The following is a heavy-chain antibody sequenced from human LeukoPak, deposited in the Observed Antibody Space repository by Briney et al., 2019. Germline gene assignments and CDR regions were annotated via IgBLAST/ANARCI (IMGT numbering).Heavy chain of an antibody. J-gene: IGHJ6*02. Sequence: RASVNVSCKASGYTFTSYGISWVRQAPGQGLEWMGWISAYNGNTNYAQKLQGRVTMTTDTSTSTAYMELRSLRSDDTAVYYCARRPSGVVAAYYYYGMDVWGQGTTVTVSS. CDR3: ARRPSGVVAAYYYYGMDV. V-gene: IGHV1-18*01. D-gene: IGHD2-15*01. CDR2: ISAYNGNT. CDR1: GYTFTSYG.